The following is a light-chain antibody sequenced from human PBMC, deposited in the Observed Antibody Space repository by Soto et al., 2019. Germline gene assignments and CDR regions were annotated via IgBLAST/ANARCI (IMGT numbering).Light chain of an antibody. CDR2: EGS. Sequence: QSALTQPASVSGSPGQSITISCNGTSSDIGSYNLVSWYQQHPGKAPKLMIYEGSKRPSGVSNRFSGSKSGNTASLTISGLQAEDEADYYCCSVAGSEGIFGGGTKVTVL. CDR3: CSVAGSEGI. CDR1: SSDIGSYNL. V-gene: IGLV2-23*01. J-gene: IGLJ2*01.